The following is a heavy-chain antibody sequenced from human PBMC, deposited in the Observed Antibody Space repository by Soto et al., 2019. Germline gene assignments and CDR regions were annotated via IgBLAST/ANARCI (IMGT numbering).Heavy chain of an antibody. V-gene: IGHV3-15*07. D-gene: IGHD6-13*01. CDR1: GLTFTDAW. CDR2: IKSKAAGGTA. Sequence: EVQLVESGGGLVTPGGSLRLSCAVTGLTFTDAWMNWMRQAPGKGPEWVGRIKSKAAGGTADYAAAVKDRFTMSRDDSKTMLYLQMNSLKSADTAVYYCSSGMAAGPYWGQGTLVTVSS. CDR3: SSGMAAGPY. J-gene: IGHJ4*02.